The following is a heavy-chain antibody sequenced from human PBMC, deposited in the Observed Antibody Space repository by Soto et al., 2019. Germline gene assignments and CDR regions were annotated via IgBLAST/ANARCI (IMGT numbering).Heavy chain of an antibody. J-gene: IGHJ6*02. Sequence: RGESLKISCKGSGYSFTSYWIGWVRQMPGKGLEWMGIIYPGDSDTRYSPSFQGQVTISADKSISTAYLQWSSLKASDTAMYYCARQAAAGQYYYYGMDVWGQGTTVTVSS. D-gene: IGHD6-13*01. CDR3: ARQAAAGQYYYYGMDV. CDR1: GYSFTSYW. V-gene: IGHV5-51*01. CDR2: IYPGDSDT.